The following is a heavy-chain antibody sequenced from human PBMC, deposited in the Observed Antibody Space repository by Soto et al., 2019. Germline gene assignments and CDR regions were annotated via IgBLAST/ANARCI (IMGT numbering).Heavy chain of an antibody. J-gene: IGHJ4*02. V-gene: IGHV2-5*02. CDR1: GFSLSTSGVG. D-gene: IGHD3-16*02. CDR2: IYWDDDK. Sequence: GSGPTLVNPTQTLTLTCTFSGFSLSTSGVGVGWIRQPPGKALEWLALIYWDDDKRYSPSLKSRLTITKDTSKNQVVLTMTNMDPVDTATYYCAHSPYDYIWGSYRYFDYWGQGTLVTVSS. CDR3: AHSPYDYIWGSYRYFDY.